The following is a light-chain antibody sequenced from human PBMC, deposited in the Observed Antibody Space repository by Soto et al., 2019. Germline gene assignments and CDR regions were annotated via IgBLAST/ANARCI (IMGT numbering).Light chain of an antibody. CDR1: QGISSY. CDR3: QQYYSYPQT. V-gene: IGKV1-8*01. J-gene: IGKJ1*01. Sequence: AIRMTQSPSSLSASTGDRVTITCRASQGISSYLAWYQQKPGKAPKLLIYAASTLQSGVPSRFSGSGSGTDFTPTISCLQSEYFATYYCQQYYSYPQTFGQGTKVDIK. CDR2: AAS.